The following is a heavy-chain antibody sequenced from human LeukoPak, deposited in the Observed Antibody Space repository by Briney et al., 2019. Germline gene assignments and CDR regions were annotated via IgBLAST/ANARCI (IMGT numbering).Heavy chain of an antibody. V-gene: IGHV1-8*01. D-gene: IGHD3-16*02. CDR2: MNPNSGNT. CDR1: GYTFTSYD. CDR3: ARDPYDYVWGSYRGYFDY. J-gene: IGHJ4*02. Sequence: ASVKVSCKASGYTFTSYDINWVRQATGQGLEWMGWMNPNSGNTGYAQKFQGRVTMTRNTSISTAYMELSSLRSEDTAVYYCARDPYDYVWGSYRGYFDYWGQGTLVTVSS.